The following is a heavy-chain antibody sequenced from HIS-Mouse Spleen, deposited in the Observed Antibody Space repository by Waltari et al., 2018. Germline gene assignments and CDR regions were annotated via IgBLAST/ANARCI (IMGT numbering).Heavy chain of an antibody. J-gene: IGHJ4*02. CDR2: VYSGGST. CDR1: GSTVGSNY. Sequence: EVQLVESGGGLVQPGGSLRPSCAPSGSTVGSNYISWVRQAPGKGLEVVSVVYSGGSTYYADSVKGRFTISRDNSKNTLYLQMNSLRAEDTAVYYCARDIKAAACWGQGTLVTVSS. D-gene: IGHD6-13*01. V-gene: IGHV3-66*01. CDR3: ARDIKAAAC.